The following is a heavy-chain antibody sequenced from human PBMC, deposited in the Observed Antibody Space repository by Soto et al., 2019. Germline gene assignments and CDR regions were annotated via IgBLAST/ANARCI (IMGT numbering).Heavy chain of an antibody. D-gene: IGHD2-2*02. Sequence: GGSLRLSCSASGFTFSSYAMHWVRQAPGKGLEYVSAISSNGGSTYYADSVKGRFTISRDNSKNTLYLQMSSLRAEDTAVYYCVKNSPYCSSTSCYTPRYFDLWGRGTLVTVSS. V-gene: IGHV3-64D*06. CDR2: ISSNGGST. CDR1: GFTFSSYA. CDR3: VKNSPYCSSTSCYTPRYFDL. J-gene: IGHJ2*01.